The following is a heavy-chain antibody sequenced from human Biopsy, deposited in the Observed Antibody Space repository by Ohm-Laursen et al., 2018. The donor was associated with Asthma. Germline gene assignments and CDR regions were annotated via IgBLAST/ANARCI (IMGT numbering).Heavy chain of an antibody. J-gene: IGHJ6*02. CDR3: ARAVDYSHYYGIDV. Sequence: ASVKVSCKTSGYTFNSAGITWVRQAPGQGLEWMGWISVYNGNTKVAQKLQDRVTMITDTSTGTAYMELRSLRSDDTAVYFCARAVDYSHYYGIDVWGQGTTVTVS. CDR1: GYTFNSAG. D-gene: IGHD3-10*01. V-gene: IGHV1-18*01. CDR2: ISVYNGNT.